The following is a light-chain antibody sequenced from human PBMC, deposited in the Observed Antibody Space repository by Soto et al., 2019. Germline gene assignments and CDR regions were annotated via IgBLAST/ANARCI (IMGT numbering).Light chain of an antibody. V-gene: IGLV1-44*01. Sequence: QAVVTQPPSASGTPGQRVTVSCSGSSSNIGSHSVDWYQQLPGTAPKLLIFRNNQRPSGVPDRFSGSKSGTSASLAISGLQSEDEADYYCAARDDSLNAVIFGGGTKLTVL. J-gene: IGLJ2*01. CDR2: RNN. CDR3: AARDDSLNAVI. CDR1: SSNIGSHS.